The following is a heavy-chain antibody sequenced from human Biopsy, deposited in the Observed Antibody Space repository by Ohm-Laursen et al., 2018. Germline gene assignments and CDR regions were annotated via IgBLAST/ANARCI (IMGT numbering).Heavy chain of an antibody. CDR2: LSGSGGTT. Sequence: SLRLSCAASGFTFSSYGMSWVRQAPGKGLEWVSVLSGSGGTTYYADSVKGRFTISRDNSKNTLYLQMNSLTAEDTAVYYCAKTCHGSSFLYDYWGQGTLVTVSS. D-gene: IGHD2-15*01. CDR1: GFTFSSYG. V-gene: IGHV3-23*01. CDR3: AKTCHGSSFLYDY. J-gene: IGHJ4*02.